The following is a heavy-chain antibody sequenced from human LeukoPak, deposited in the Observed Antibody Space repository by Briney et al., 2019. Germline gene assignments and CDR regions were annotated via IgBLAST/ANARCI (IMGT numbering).Heavy chain of an antibody. CDR2: IFYSGST. CDR3: ARHEVIVVVVAAFDY. J-gene: IGHJ4*02. CDR1: GGSISSSSYY. Sequence: SETLSLTCIVSGGSISSSSYYWGWIRQPPGMGLEWIGSIFYSGSTYYNPSLKSRVTISVDTSKNQFSLKLSSVTAADAAVYYCARHEVIVVVVAAFDYWGQGTLVTVSS. D-gene: IGHD2-15*01. V-gene: IGHV4-39*01.